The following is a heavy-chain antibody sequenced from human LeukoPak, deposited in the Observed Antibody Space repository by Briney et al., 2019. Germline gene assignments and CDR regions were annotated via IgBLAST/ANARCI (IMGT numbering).Heavy chain of an antibody. CDR3: ARLMCRGLRLGGYSGMDV. CDR1: GFSLGDYW. V-gene: IGHV3-7*01. CDR2: IKQDGNEK. J-gene: IGHJ6*02. Sequence: GGYLRLSCAASGFSLGDYWMNWVRQAPGKGLEWVANIKQDGNEKYFEDYVRGRFTISRDNAKNSLFLQMNSLRAEDTAVYYCARLMCRGLRLGGYSGMDVWGQGTMVTVSS. D-gene: IGHD3-16*01.